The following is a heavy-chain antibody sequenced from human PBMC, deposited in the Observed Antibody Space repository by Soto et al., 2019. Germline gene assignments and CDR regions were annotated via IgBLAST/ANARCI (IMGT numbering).Heavy chain of an antibody. J-gene: IGHJ4*02. V-gene: IGHV1-18*01. D-gene: IGHD2-15*01. CDR3: AREDCRGGSCYDPDF. Sequence: GASVKVSCKASGYTFTTYGISWVRQAPGQGLEWMGWISGYNGDTKYAQELQDRVTMTTDTSTSTAYMELRSLRSDDTAVYYCAREDCRGGSCYDPDFWGQGTVVTVSS. CDR2: ISGYNGDT. CDR1: GYTFTTYG.